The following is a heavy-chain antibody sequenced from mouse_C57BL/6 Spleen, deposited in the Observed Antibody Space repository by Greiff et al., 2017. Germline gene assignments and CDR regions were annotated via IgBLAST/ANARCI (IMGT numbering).Heavy chain of an antibody. CDR3: ARGGYCGNYGDY. D-gene: IGHD2-1*01. CDR2: IDPSDSYT. Sequence: QVQLQQPGAELVMPGASVKLSCKASGYTFTSYWMHWVKQRPGQGLEWIGEIDPSDSYTNYNQKFKGKSTLTVDKSSSTAYMQLSSLTSEDSAVYYCARGGYCGNYGDYWGQGTTLTVSS. J-gene: IGHJ2*01. CDR1: GYTFTSYW. V-gene: IGHV1-69*01.